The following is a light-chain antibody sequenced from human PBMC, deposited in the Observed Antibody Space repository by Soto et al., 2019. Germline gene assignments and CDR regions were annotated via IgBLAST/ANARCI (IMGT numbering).Light chain of an antibody. CDR2: GAS. J-gene: IGKJ2*01. CDR1: QSVYMN. CDR3: QQYNNWPPYT. Sequence: EIVMTQSPGTLSVSPGERATLSCRASQSVYMNLAWSQQKPGQPPRLLIYGASTRATGITDRSSGIGSGTECTHTISSLQSEDFAVYDCQQYNNWPPYTVGQGTKLEIK. V-gene: IGKV3-15*01.